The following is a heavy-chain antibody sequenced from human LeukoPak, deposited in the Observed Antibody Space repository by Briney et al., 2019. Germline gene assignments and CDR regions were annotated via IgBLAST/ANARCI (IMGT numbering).Heavy chain of an antibody. V-gene: IGHV3-53*01. D-gene: IGHD4/OR15-4a*01. CDR2: IYSGGST. J-gene: IGHJ6*02. Sequence: PGGSLRLSCAASGFTVSSNYMSWVRQAPGKGLEWVSIIYSGGSTDCADFVKGRFTISRDNSKNTVSLQMNRLRAEDTAVYYRAREGLTLWYGMDVWGRGTTVTVSS. CDR1: GFTVSSNY. CDR3: AREGLTLWYGMDV.